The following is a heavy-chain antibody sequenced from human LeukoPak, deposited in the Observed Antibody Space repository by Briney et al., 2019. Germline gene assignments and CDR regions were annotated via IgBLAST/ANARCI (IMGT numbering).Heavy chain of an antibody. CDR3: AKVVAPSTTRNLDY. V-gene: IGHV3-23*01. CDR2: FGSGGGT. CDR1: GFTFSTYA. Sequence: GGSLRLSCAASGFTFSTYAITWVRQAPGKGLEWVSTFGSGGGTYYADSVKGRFTISRDNSKNTLYLQLNNLGAEDTALYYCAKVVAPSTTRNLDYWGQGTLVIVSS. D-gene: IGHD2-2*01. J-gene: IGHJ4*02.